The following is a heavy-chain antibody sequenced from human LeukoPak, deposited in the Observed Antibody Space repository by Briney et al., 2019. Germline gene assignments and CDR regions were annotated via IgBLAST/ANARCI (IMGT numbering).Heavy chain of an antibody. Sequence: GASVKVSCKASGYTFTGYYMHWVRQAPGQGLEWMGWINPNSSSTNYAQKVQGRVTMARDTSISTAYMELSRLRSDDTAVYYCARDLVGPYYYDSSGRGYYFDYWGQGTLVTVSS. D-gene: IGHD3-22*01. CDR2: INPNSSST. J-gene: IGHJ4*02. CDR1: GYTFTGYY. V-gene: IGHV1-2*02. CDR3: ARDLVGPYYYDSSGRGYYFDY.